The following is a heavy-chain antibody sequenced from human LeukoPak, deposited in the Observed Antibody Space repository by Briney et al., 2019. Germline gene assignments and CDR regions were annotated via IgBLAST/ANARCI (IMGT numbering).Heavy chain of an antibody. D-gene: IGHD5-18*01. Sequence: SVKVSCKASGGTFSDYAVTWVRQAPGQGLEWMGGIIPTFDTANYAQKFQGRVTISTDESTSTAYMELSSLRAEDTAVYYCARGLIQLWIFDYWGQGTLVTVSS. V-gene: IGHV1-69*05. CDR3: ARGLIQLWIFDY. J-gene: IGHJ4*02. CDR1: GGTFSDYA. CDR2: IIPTFDTA.